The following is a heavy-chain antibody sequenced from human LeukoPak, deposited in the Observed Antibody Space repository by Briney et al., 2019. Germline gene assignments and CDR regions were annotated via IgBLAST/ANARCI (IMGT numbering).Heavy chain of an antibody. CDR2: LSYDGSQK. D-gene: IGHD5-18*01. Sequence: GGSLRLSYAASGFTFSNYGMHWVRQAPGKGLEWVAVLSYDGSQKYYADSVKGRFTISRDNSKNTLYVQMNSLRAEDTAVYYCARSGQLWLSSHDYWGQGTLVTVSS. V-gene: IGHV3-30*03. CDR3: ARSGQLWLSSHDY. CDR1: GFTFSNYG. J-gene: IGHJ4*02.